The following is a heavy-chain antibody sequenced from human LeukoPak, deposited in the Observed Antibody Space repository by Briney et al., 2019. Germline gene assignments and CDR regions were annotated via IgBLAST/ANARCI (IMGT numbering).Heavy chain of an antibody. CDR3: ARDLDVLRYFDWLLPDAFDI. J-gene: IGHJ3*02. V-gene: IGHV3-21*01. CDR2: ISGSSYI. D-gene: IGHD3-9*01. Sequence: GGSLRLSCAASGFTFSSYSMNWVRQAPGKGLEWVSSISGSSYIYYADSVKGRFTISRDNAKNSLYLQMNSLRAEDTAVYYCARDLDVLRYFDWLLPDAFDIWGQGTMVTVSS. CDR1: GFTFSSYS.